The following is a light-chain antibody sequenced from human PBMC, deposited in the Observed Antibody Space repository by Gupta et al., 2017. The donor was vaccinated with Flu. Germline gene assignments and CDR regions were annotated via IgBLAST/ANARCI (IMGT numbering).Light chain of an antibody. V-gene: IGKV1-33*01. Sequence: PSSLSASVGDRVTITCQASQDISNYLNWYQQKPGKAPKLLIYDASNLETGVPSRFSGSGSGTDLTFTISSLQPEDVATYYCQQYENLPYTFGQGTILEIK. J-gene: IGKJ2*01. CDR2: DAS. CDR3: QQYENLPYT. CDR1: QDISNY.